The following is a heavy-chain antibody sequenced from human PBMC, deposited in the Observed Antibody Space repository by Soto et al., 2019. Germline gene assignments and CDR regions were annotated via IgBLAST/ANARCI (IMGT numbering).Heavy chain of an antibody. D-gene: IGHD3-3*01. Sequence: SATLSLTCTVSGGSVSSRTYYWAWIRQSPGKGLEWIGNIDYSGSTYDDPSLKSRVIMSVDTSRNQFSLKLSSVTAADTAVYYCASVPYYDFWSGSRSPSYYYYGIDVWGQGTTVTVSS. CDR1: GGSVSSRTYY. CDR3: ASVPYYDFWSGSRSPSYYYYGIDV. CDR2: IDYSGST. V-gene: IGHV4-39*01. J-gene: IGHJ6*02.